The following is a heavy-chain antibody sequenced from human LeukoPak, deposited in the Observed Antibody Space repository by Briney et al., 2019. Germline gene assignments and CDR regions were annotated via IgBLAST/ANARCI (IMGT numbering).Heavy chain of an antibody. CDR1: GFTFSSYS. V-gene: IGHV3-21*01. Sequence: GGSLRLSCAASGFTFSSYSMNWVRQAPGKGLEWVSSISSSSSYIYYAGSVKGRFTISRDNAKNSLYLQMNSLRAEDTAVYYCARSDYYDRKGMDVWGQGTTVTVSS. J-gene: IGHJ6*02. CDR2: ISSSSSYI. CDR3: ARSDYYDRKGMDV. D-gene: IGHD3-22*01.